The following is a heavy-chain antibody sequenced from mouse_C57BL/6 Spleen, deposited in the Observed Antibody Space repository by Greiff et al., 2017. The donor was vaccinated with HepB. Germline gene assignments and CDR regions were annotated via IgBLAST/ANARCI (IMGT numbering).Heavy chain of an antibody. CDR1: GYTFTSYW. V-gene: IGHV1-69*01. CDR3: ARGGQLRLRPYYAMDY. CDR2: IDPSDSYT. D-gene: IGHD3-2*02. Sequence: QVQLQQSGAELVMPGASVKLSCKASGYTFTSYWMHWVKQRPGQGLEWIGEIDPSDSYTNYNQKFKGKSTLTVDKSSSTAYMQLSSLTSEDSAVYYCARGGQLRLRPYYAMDYWGQGTSVTVSS. J-gene: IGHJ4*01.